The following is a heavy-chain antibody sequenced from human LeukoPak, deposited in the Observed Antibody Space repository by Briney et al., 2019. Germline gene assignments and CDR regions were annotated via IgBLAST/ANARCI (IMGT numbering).Heavy chain of an antibody. CDR2: INPSVGTT. Sequence: ASVKVSCKASGYTFTNYYIHWVRQAPGQGLDWMGTINPSVGTTRSAQGRVTLTRDTSTSTVYMELSSLRSEDTAVYYCARDYQSEANWFDPWGQGTLVTVSS. J-gene: IGHJ5*02. CDR1: GYTFTNYY. V-gene: IGHV1-46*01. CDR3: ARDYQSEANWFDP. D-gene: IGHD2-2*01.